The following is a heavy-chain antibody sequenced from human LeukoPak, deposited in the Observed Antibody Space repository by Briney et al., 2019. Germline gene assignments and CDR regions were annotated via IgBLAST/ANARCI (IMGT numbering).Heavy chain of an antibody. J-gene: IGHJ5*02. CDR2: IYLSGST. V-gene: IGHV4-4*08. D-gene: IGHD6-19*01. Sequence: SETLSLTCAVSVGSIRSYYWSWVPQPPGKGLEWIGYIYLSGSTNYTPSPKSRVTISVNTPKNQFSLNLSPVTTARTAVYYCASRAYSSGCYWFDPWGQGTLVTVPS. CDR1: VGSIRSYY. CDR3: ASRAYSSGCYWFDP.